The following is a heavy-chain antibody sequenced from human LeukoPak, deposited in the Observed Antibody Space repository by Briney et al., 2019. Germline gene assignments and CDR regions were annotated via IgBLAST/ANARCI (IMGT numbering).Heavy chain of an antibody. CDR2: IYNSGST. V-gene: IGHV4-39*07. CDR3: ARGLHDRTLDY. D-gene: IGHD3-22*01. CDR1: GDSINSSTYY. Sequence: PSETLSLTCTVSGDSINSSTYYWGWIRQPPGKGLEWIGSIYNSGSTYYNPSLKSRVTISVDTSKNQFSLKLSSVTAADTAVYYCARGLHDRTLDYWGQGTLVTVSS. J-gene: IGHJ4*02.